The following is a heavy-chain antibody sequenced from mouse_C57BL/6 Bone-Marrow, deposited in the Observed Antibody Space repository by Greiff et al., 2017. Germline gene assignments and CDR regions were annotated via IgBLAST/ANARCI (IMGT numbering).Heavy chain of an antibody. J-gene: IGHJ1*03. CDR3: AKYYYAPYWYFDV. D-gene: IGHD1-1*01. CDR1: GYTFTSYG. V-gene: IGHV1-81*01. CDR2: IYPRSGNT. Sequence: VQLVESGAELARPGASVKLSCKASGYTFTSYGISWVKQRTGPGLEWIGEIYPRSGNTYYNEKFKGKAPLTVDKSSSTAYMELRSLTSEDSAVYFCAKYYYAPYWYFDVWGTGTTVTVSS.